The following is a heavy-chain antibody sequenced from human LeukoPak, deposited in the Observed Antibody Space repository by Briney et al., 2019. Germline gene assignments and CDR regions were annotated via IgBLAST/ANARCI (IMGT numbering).Heavy chain of an antibody. CDR2: MNQDGSEQ. J-gene: IGHJ4*02. CDR1: GFDFDNYW. D-gene: IGHD6-19*01. V-gene: IGHV3-7*04. CDR3: SRGQGCAY. Sequence: GGSLRLSCEASGFDFDNYWMTWVRQAPGKGLEWVANMNQDGSEQYYVDSVKGRFSISRDNAKKSLYLQMNSLRAEDAAVYYCSRGQGCAYWGQGTLVTVSS.